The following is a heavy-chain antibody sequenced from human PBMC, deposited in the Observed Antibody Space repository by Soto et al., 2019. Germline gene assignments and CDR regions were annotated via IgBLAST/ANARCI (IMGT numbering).Heavy chain of an antibody. CDR2: IYYSGST. D-gene: IGHD2-15*01. J-gene: IGHJ4*02. CDR3: ARGGGGGGICSGGSCYFY. CDR1: GGSISSGGYY. V-gene: IGHV4-31*03. Sequence: SETLSLTCTVSGGSISSGGYYWSWIRQHPGKGLEWIGYIYYSGSTYYNPSLKSRVTISVDTSKNQFSLKLSSVTAADTAVYYCARGGGGGGICSGGSCYFYWGQGTLVTV.